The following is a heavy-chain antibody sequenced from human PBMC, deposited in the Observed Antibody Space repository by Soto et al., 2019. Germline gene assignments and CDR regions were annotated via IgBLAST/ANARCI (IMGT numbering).Heavy chain of an antibody. Sequence: GGSLRLSCAASGFTFSDYYMSWIRQAPGKGLEWVSYISSSGSTIYYADSVKGRFTISRDNAKNSLYLQMNSLRAEDTAVYYWARDGPTDTMVRGVIDPSFDYWGQGTLVTSPQ. CDR3: ARDGPTDTMVRGVIDPSFDY. J-gene: IGHJ4*02. CDR2: ISSSGSTI. CDR1: GFTFSDYY. V-gene: IGHV3-11*01. D-gene: IGHD3-10*01.